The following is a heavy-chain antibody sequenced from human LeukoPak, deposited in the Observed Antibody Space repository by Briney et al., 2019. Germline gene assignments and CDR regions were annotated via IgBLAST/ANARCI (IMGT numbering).Heavy chain of an antibody. V-gene: IGHV1-18*04. CDR3: ARDPGSAWYDY. CDR2: ISTSNGNR. D-gene: IGHD6-19*01. CDR1: GYTFTSHG. Sequence: ASVKVSCRACGYTFTSHGFTWVRQAPGQGLEWMGSISTSNGNRIYAQTLQGRVTMTTDTSTSTAFMELRSLRSDDTAVYYCARDPGSAWYDYWGQGTLVTASS. J-gene: IGHJ4*02.